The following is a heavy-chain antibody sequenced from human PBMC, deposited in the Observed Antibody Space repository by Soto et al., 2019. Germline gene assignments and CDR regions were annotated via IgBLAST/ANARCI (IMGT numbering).Heavy chain of an antibody. D-gene: IGHD2-21*02. Sequence: PGESLKISCTGSGYSFTRYWIGWVRQMPGKGLEWMGIIYPGDSDTRYSPSFQGQVTISADKSISTAYLQWSSLKASDTAMYYCARHATKDYCGGDCYPKIYYYYGMDVWGQGTTVTVSS. V-gene: IGHV5-51*01. CDR1: GYSFTRYW. CDR2: IYPGDSDT. J-gene: IGHJ6*02. CDR3: ARHATKDYCGGDCYPKIYYYYGMDV.